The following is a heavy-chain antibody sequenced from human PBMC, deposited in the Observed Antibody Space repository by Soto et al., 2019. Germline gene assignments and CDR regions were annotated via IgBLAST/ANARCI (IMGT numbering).Heavy chain of an antibody. CDR2: VIPIFGTA. V-gene: IGHV1-69*12. CDR3: ARAATVVTPFDFDY. Sequence: QVQLVQSGAEVKKPGSSVKVSCKASGGTFSSYAISWVRQAPGQVLEWMGGVIPIFGTANYAQKCQGRVTITADESTSTAYMELSSLRSEDTAVYYCARAATVVTPFDFDYWGQGTLVTVSS. J-gene: IGHJ4*02. CDR1: GGTFSSYA. D-gene: IGHD4-17*01.